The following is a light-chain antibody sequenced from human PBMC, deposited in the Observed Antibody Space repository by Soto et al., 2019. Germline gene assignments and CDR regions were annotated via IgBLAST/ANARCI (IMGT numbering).Light chain of an antibody. CDR3: QQYNSCTWT. CDR2: DAS. Sequence: DIQMTQSPSSLSASVGDRVTITCRASQGIRNDLGWYQQKPGKAPKRLIYDASSLESGVQSRFSGSGAGTEFTLTITSLQPDDFATYYCQQYNSCTWTFGQGTKV. V-gene: IGKV1-17*01. J-gene: IGKJ1*01. CDR1: QGIRND.